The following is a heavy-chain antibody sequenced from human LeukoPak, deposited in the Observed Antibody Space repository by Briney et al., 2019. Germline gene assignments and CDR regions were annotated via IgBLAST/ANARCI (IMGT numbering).Heavy chain of an antibody. Sequence: GGSLRLSCAAAGFTFSTFAMIWVRQPPGKGLEWVSSIFPSGGEIHYADSVRGRFTISRDNSKSTLSLQMNSLRADDTAVYYCAKDDVAASATGYMDAWGKGTTVTVSS. CDR1: GFTFSTFA. J-gene: IGHJ6*03. CDR3: AKDDVAASATGYMDA. V-gene: IGHV3-23*01. D-gene: IGHD6-6*01. CDR2: IFPSGGEI.